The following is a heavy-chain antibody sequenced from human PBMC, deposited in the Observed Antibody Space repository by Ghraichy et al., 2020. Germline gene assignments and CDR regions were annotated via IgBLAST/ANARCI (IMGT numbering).Heavy chain of an antibody. CDR3: ARDFSTMVRGYGMDV. J-gene: IGHJ6*02. CDR2: IYYSGST. D-gene: IGHD3-10*01. Sequence: SETLSLTCTVSGGSISSYYWSWIRQPPGKGLEWIGYIYYSGSTNYNPSLKSRVTISVDTSKNQFSLKLSSVTAADTAVYYCARDFSTMVRGYGMDVWGQGTTVTVSS. V-gene: IGHV4-59*01. CDR1: GGSISSYY.